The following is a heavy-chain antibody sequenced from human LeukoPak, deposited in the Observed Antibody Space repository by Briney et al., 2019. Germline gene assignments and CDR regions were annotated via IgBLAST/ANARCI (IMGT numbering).Heavy chain of an antibody. D-gene: IGHD3-3*01. CDR3: ASTAIFGIIKTLDY. CDR2: INHSGST. J-gene: IGHJ4*02. V-gene: IGHV4-34*01. Sequence: SETLSLTCAVYGGSFSGYYWSWIPQPPGKGLEWIGEINHSGSTNYNPSLKSRVTISVDTSKNQFSLKLSSVTAADTAVYYCASTAIFGIIKTLDYWGQGTLVTVSS. CDR1: GGSFSGYY.